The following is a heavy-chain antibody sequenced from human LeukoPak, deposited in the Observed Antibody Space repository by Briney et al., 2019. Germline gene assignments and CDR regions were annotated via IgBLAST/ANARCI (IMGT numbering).Heavy chain of an antibody. CDR1: GYTFTSYY. Sequence: ASVKVSCKASGYTFTSYYMHWVRQAPGQGLEWMGIINPSGGSTSYAQKFQGRVTMTRYTSTSTVYMELSSLRSEDTAVYYCARPPSKYYYDSSGYYGYWGQGTLVTVSS. J-gene: IGHJ4*02. D-gene: IGHD3-22*01. CDR3: ARPPSKYYYDSSGYYGY. CDR2: INPSGGST. V-gene: IGHV1-46*01.